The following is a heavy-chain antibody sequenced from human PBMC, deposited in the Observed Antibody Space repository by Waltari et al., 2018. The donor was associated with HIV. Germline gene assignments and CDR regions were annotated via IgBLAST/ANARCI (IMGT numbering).Heavy chain of an antibody. Sequence: QVHLVQSATEVKKPGASVKVSCQASGNTFTSSQIHWVRQAAGQGLEWMGWTNPNSGRTGYARKFQGRVKMTSNTSTSTVYMERSSLRSEDTAIYYCAKSLAAAGTRGWFDTWGQGTLVTVSS. J-gene: IGHJ5*02. V-gene: IGHV1-8*01. CDR2: TNPNSGRT. CDR3: AKSLAAAGTRGWFDT. CDR1: GNTFTSSQ. D-gene: IGHD6-25*01.